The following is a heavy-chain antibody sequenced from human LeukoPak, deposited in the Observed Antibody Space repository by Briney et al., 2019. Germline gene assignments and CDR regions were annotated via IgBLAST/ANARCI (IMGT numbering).Heavy chain of an antibody. CDR1: GYNFTTYG. V-gene: IGHV7-4-1*02. CDR2: INTNTGNP. CDR3: ARVLAMIRGTPFDY. Sequence: ASVKVSCKASGYNFTTYGMSWVRQAPGQGLEWMGWINTNTGNPTYAQGFTGRFVFSLDTSVSTAYLQISSLKAEDTAVHYCARVLAMIRGTPFDYWGQGTLVTVSS. D-gene: IGHD3-10*01. J-gene: IGHJ4*02.